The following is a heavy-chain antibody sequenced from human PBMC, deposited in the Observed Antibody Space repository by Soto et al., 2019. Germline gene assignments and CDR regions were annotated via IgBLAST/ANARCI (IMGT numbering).Heavy chain of an antibody. V-gene: IGHV1-24*01. J-gene: IGHJ6*02. Sequence: ASVKVSCKVSGYTLTALSMHWVRQAPGKGLEWMGGFDPEDGETIYAQKFQARVTMTEDTSTDTAYMELSSLRSEDTAVYYCATAPGIAAAVSAYYYYYGMDVWGQGTTVTVSS. CDR1: GYTLTALS. CDR3: ATAPGIAAAVSAYYYYYGMDV. D-gene: IGHD6-13*01. CDR2: FDPEDGET.